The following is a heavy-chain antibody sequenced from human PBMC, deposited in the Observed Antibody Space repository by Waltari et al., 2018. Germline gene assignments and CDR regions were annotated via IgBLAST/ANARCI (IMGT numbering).Heavy chain of an antibody. CDR3: ARDDVDSSAFGGF. CDR1: GYIFSNYG. D-gene: IGHD3-16*01. CDR2: ISGYNGDA. V-gene: IGHV1-18*01. Sequence: QLVQSGAEVKKPGASVKVSCKGSGYIFSNYGVTWVRQAPGPGLEWMGWISGYNGDAKYEEKVEGRVTMTRDTSTSTAYMEIRGLRSDDTAVYFCARDDVDSSAFGGFWGQGTQVTVSS. J-gene: IGHJ4*02.